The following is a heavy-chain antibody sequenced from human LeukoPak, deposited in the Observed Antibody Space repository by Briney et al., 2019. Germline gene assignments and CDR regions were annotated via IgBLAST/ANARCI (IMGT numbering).Heavy chain of an antibody. CDR1: GFTVRSYA. D-gene: IGHD6-13*01. CDR3: ASKSTGQQFDY. J-gene: IGHJ4*02. Sequence: GGSLRLSCAASGFTVRSYAMHWVRQAPGKGLEWVTFISHDGSNEYYADSVKGRFTTSRDNSENPLYLQMNSLRAEDTAVYYCASKSTGQQFDYWGQGTLVTVS. CDR2: ISHDGSNE. V-gene: IGHV3-30*04.